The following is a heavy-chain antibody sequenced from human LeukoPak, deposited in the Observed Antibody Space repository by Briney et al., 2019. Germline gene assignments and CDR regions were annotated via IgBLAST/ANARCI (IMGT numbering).Heavy chain of an antibody. CDR1: GGSISSSSYY. CDR3: ARGFLDPPHGGYYYYYMDV. V-gene: IGHV4-39*07. J-gene: IGHJ6*03. CDR2: IYYSGST. Sequence: SETLSLTCTVSGGSISSSSYYWGWIRQPPGKGLEWIGSIYYSGSTYYNPSLKSRVTISVDTSKNQFSLKLSSVTAADTAVYYCARGFLDPPHGGYYYYYMDVWGKGTTVTVSS. D-gene: IGHD3/OR15-3a*01.